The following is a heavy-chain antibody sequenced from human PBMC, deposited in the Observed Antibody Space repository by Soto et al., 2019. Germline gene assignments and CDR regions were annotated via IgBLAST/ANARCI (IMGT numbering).Heavy chain of an antibody. J-gene: IGHJ6*03. D-gene: IGHD4-17*01. CDR1: GGSISSYY. CDR3: ARRGNVGYGDYVYYYMDV. Sequence: SETLSLTCTVSGGSISSYYWSWIRQPPGKGLEWIGYIYYSGSTNYNPSLKSRVTISVDTSKNQFSLKLSSVTAADTAVYYCARRGNVGYGDYVYYYMDVWGKGTTVTVSS. CDR2: IYYSGST. V-gene: IGHV4-59*08.